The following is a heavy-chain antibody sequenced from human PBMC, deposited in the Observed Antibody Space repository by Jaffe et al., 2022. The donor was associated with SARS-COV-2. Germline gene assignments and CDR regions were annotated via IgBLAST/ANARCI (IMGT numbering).Heavy chain of an antibody. Sequence: QVQLLESGGGLVKPGGSLRLSCAGSGFTFSDYYMGWIRQAPGKGLECISYISGSGNTIYYADSVKGRFTISRDNAKNSLYLQMDSLRAEDTAIYYCARASRGSTNGCLDYWGQGTLVTVSS. CDR3: ARASRGSTNGCLDY. V-gene: IGHV3-11*01. J-gene: IGHJ4*02. CDR1: GFTFSDYY. D-gene: IGHD5-18*01. CDR2: ISGSGNTI.